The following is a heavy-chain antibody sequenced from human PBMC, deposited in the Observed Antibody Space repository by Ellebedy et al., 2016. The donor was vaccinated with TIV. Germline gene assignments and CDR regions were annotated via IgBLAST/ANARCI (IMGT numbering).Heavy chain of an antibody. CDR1: GYTFTSYG. J-gene: IGHJ4*02. Sequence: ASVKVSCKASGYTFTSYGISWVRQAPGQGLEWMGWISAYNGNTNYAQKLQGRVTMTTDTSTSTAYMELRSLRSDDTAVYYCARDLCSSTSCYGRGGVFDYWGQGTLVTVSS. V-gene: IGHV1-18*04. D-gene: IGHD2-2*01. CDR3: ARDLCSSTSCYGRGGVFDY. CDR2: ISAYNGNT.